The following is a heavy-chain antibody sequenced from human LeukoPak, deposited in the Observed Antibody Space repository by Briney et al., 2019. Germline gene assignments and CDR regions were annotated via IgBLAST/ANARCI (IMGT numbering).Heavy chain of an antibody. J-gene: IGHJ5*02. D-gene: IGHD3-3*01. CDR3: ARWTRFGSGYSINCFDP. CDR1: GGSISSYY. CDR2: IYYSGST. V-gene: IGHV4-59*01. Sequence: PSETLSLTCTVSGGSISSYYWSWIRQPPGKGLEWIGYIYYSGSTNYNPSLKSRVTISVDTSRNQFSLKLSSVTAADTAVYYCARWTRFGSGYSINCFDPWGKGTLFTVPS.